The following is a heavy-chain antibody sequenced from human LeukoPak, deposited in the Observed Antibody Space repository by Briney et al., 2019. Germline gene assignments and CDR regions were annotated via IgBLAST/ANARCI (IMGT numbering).Heavy chain of an antibody. V-gene: IGHV4-59*08. CDR1: GGSISSYY. D-gene: IGHD5-12*01. J-gene: IGHJ4*02. CDR3: ARTPQVGLRFGYFDY. CDR2: IYYSGST. Sequence: SETLSLTCTVSGGSISSYYWSWIRQPPGKGLEWIGYIYYSGSTNYNPSLKSRVTISVDTSKNQFSLKLSSVTAADTAVYYCARTPQVGLRFGYFDYWGQGTLVTVSS.